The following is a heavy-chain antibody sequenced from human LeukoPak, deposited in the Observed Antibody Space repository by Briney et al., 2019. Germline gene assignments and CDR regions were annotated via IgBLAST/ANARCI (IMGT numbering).Heavy chain of an antibody. D-gene: IGHD4-17*01. CDR3: ARTSYDDSLYFDY. Sequence: GGSLRLSCAASGFTFRSYALHWVRQAPGKGLEWVALISYDGSNKYYADSVKGRFTISRDNSKNTLYLQMNSLRTEDTAVFYCARTSYDDSLYFDYWGQGTRVTVSS. V-gene: IGHV3-30*04. CDR2: ISYDGSNK. J-gene: IGHJ4*02. CDR1: GFTFRSYA.